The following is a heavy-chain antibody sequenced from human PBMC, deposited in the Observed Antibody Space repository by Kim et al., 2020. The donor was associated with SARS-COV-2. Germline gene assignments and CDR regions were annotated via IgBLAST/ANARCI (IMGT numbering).Heavy chain of an antibody. J-gene: IGHJ5*02. CDR1: GGSLTGFS. V-gene: IGHV4-34*01. CDR3: ARAARGGSSEWFNP. CDR2: IDHSGST. D-gene: IGHD2-15*01. Sequence: SETLSLTCAVYGGSLTGFSWGWIRQPPGRGLQTIGEIDHSGSTTYNPSLKSRVTMSLDTSKSQFSLKLTSVTAADTAIYYCARAARGGSSEWFNPWGQGTLVTVSS.